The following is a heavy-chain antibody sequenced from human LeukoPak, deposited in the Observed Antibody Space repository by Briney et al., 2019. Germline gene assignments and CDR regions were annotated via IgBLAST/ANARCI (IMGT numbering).Heavy chain of an antibody. Sequence: GGSLRLSCAASGVTFSAYGMHWVRQAPGKGLEWVAVIWSDGTNKYYAESVRGRFTISRDNSKNTLYLQMNTLIIEDTAVYYCASAAGAFDSWGQGTMITVSS. D-gene: IGHD6-13*01. J-gene: IGHJ3*02. CDR3: ASAAGAFDS. CDR1: GVTFSAYG. V-gene: IGHV3-33*01. CDR2: IWSDGTNK.